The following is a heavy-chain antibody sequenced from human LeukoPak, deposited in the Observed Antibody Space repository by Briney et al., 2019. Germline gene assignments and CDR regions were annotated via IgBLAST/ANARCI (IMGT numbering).Heavy chain of an antibody. CDR2: NWNGGST. CDR1: GFTFSSYW. J-gene: IGHJ6*03. D-gene: IGHD6-13*01. Sequence: GGSPRLSCAASGFTFSSYWMSWVRQAPGKGLEWVSGNWNGGSTGYADSVKGRFTISRDNAKNSLYLQMNSLRAEDTALYYCARDPIAAAGYYYYMDVWGKGTTVTVSS. CDR3: ARDPIAAAGYYYYMDV. V-gene: IGHV3-20*04.